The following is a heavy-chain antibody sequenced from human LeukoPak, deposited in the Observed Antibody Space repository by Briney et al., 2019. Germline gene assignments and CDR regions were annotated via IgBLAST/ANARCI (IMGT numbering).Heavy chain of an antibody. CDR2: IWYDGSNK. CDR3: ARGGSYGDYPIDY. CDR1: GFTFSSYG. D-gene: IGHD4-17*01. J-gene: IGHJ4*02. V-gene: IGHV3-33*01. Sequence: GGSLRPSCAASGFTFSSYGMHWVRQAPAKGREGVEVIWYDGSNKNYADSVKGRFTISRDNSKNTLYLQMNRLRAEDTAVYYCARGGSYGDYPIDYWGQGTLVTVSS.